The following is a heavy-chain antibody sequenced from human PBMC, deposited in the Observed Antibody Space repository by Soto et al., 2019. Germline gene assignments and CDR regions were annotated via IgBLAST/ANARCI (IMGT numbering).Heavy chain of an antibody. CDR3: AKDWGEDIVVVVAATDDY. CDR1: GFTFSSYG. Sequence: QVQLVESGGGVVQPGRSLRLSCAASGFTFSSYGMHWVRQAPGKGLEWVAVISYDGSNKYYADSVKGRFTISRDNSKNTLYLQMNSLRAEDTAVYYCAKDWGEDIVVVVAATDDYWGQGNLVTVSS. D-gene: IGHD2-15*01. J-gene: IGHJ4*02. CDR2: ISYDGSNK. V-gene: IGHV3-30*18.